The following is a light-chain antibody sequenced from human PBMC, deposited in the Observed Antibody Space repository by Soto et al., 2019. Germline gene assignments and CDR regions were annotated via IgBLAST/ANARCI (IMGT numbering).Light chain of an antibody. Sequence: QSVLTQPASVSGSPGQSITIFCTGTSSDFGGYNYVSWYQQYPGKAPKLIIYDVRSRPSGVSHRFSGSKTGNTASLAIYGLQADDEADYYCTSYTASSTLEVVFGEGTK. CDR2: DVR. J-gene: IGLJ3*02. CDR3: TSYTASSTLEVV. CDR1: SSDFGGYNY. V-gene: IGLV2-14*01.